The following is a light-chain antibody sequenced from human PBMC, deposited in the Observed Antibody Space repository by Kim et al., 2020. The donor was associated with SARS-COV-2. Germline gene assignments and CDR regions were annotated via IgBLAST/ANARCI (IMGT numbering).Light chain of an antibody. CDR3: LLSYSGAWV. V-gene: IGLV7-46*01. CDR2: DIT. CDR1: TGTVTTGHN. Sequence: PGGIVPFPCASSTGTVTTGHNPYWFQQKPGQVPRTLIYDITNKPSWTPARFSGSLLGDKAALTLSGAQPEDEGDYYCLLSYSGAWVFGGGTQLTVL. J-gene: IGLJ3*02.